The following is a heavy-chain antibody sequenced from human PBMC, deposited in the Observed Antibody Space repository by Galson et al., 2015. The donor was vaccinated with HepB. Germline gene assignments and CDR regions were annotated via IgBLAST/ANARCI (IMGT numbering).Heavy chain of an antibody. CDR1: GFTFSRYS. D-gene: IGHD3-9*01. J-gene: IGHJ4*02. CDR3: ARWYDILTGGNDY. V-gene: IGHV3-21*06. Sequence: SLRLSCAASGFTFSRYSMNWVRQAPGKGLEWVSYISSSTTYIHYADSVKGRFTVSRDNARNLLFLQMNSLRAEDTAVYYCARWYDILTGGNDYWGQGTLVTVSS. CDR2: ISSSTTYI.